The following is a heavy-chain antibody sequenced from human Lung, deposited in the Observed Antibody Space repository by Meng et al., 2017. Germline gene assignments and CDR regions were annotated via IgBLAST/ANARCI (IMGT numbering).Heavy chain of an antibody. V-gene: IGHV1-69*01. Sequence: QGQLVQAGAEVKKPGSAGKVSFKASGGTFSSYAISWVRQAPGQGLEWMGGIIPIFGTANYAQKFQGRVTITADESTSTAYMELSSLRSEDTAVYYCARAEDYYDSSGYYYGLNYWGQGTLVTVSS. J-gene: IGHJ4*02. CDR2: IIPIFGTA. D-gene: IGHD3-22*01. CDR3: ARAEDYYDSSGYYYGLNY. CDR1: GGTFSSYA.